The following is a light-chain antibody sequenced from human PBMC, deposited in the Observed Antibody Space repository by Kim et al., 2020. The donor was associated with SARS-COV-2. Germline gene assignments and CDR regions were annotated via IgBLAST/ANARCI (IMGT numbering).Light chain of an antibody. CDR2: DAS. Sequence: LSPGERATLSCRASQSVSSYLAWYQQKPGQAPRLLIYDASNRATGIPARFSGSGSGTDLTLTISNLEPEDFAIYYCQHRRNWPLTFGGGTKVDIK. CDR1: QSVSSY. CDR3: QHRRNWPLT. J-gene: IGKJ4*01. V-gene: IGKV3-11*01.